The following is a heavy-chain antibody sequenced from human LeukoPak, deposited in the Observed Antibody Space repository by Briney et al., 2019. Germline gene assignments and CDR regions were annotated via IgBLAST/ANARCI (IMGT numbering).Heavy chain of an antibody. J-gene: IGHJ4*02. D-gene: IGHD3-10*01. Sequence: GGSLRLSCAASGFTFSSYWMSWVRQAPGKGLEWVANIKQDGSEKYYVDSVKGRFTISRDNAKNSLYLQMNSLRAEDTAVYYCAKDRRPATFGDYFDYWGQGTLVTVSS. CDR1: GFTFSSYW. CDR3: AKDRRPATFGDYFDY. CDR2: IKQDGSEK. V-gene: IGHV3-7*01.